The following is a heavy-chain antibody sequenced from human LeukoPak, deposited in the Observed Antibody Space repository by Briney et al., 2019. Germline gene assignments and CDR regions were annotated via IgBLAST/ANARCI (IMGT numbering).Heavy chain of an antibody. CDR2: IYPGDSDT. V-gene: IGHV5-51*01. Sequence: GESLKISXKGSGYTFSSYWIGWVRQMPGKGLEWMGIIYPGDSDTRYSPSLQGQVTISVDTSIGTAYLQWSSLKASDTAIYYCARQNDFRLDYWGRGTLVTVSS. J-gene: IGHJ4*02. D-gene: IGHD3-3*01. CDR1: GYTFSSYW. CDR3: ARQNDFRLDY.